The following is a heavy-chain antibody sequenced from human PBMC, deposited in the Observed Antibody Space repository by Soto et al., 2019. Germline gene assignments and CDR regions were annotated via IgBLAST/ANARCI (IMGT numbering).Heavy chain of an antibody. V-gene: IGHV4-34*01. CDR2: INHSGST. Sequence: SETLSLTCAVYGGSFSDYYWSWIRQPPGKGLEWIGEINHSGSTNYNPSLKSRVTISVDTSKNQFSLKLSSVTAADTAVYYCASVWGSSWYNYYYYGMDVWGQGTTVTVSS. D-gene: IGHD6-13*01. CDR3: ASVWGSSWYNYYYYGMDV. CDR1: GGSFSDYY. J-gene: IGHJ6*02.